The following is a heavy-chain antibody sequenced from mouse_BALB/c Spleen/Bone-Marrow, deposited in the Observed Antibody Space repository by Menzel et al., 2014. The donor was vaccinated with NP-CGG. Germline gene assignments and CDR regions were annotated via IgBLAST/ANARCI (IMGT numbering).Heavy chain of an antibody. J-gene: IGHJ4*01. CDR2: ISPTTGYT. CDR3: ARYGNFLAMDY. CDR1: GYTFSSYW. V-gene: IGHV1-7*01. D-gene: IGHD1-1*01. Sequence: VQLQQSGAELAKPGASVKMSCKASGYTFSSYWMHWVKQRPGQGLEWIGYISPTTGYTEYSQKFKDKATLTADKSSSIAYMQLSSLTSEDSAVYYCARYGNFLAMDYWGQGTSVTVSS.